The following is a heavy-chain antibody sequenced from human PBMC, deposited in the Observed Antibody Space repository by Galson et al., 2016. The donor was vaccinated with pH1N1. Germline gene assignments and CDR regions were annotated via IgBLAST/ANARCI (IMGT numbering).Heavy chain of an antibody. D-gene: IGHD3-3*01. CDR3: TRCANGPLDFWVFDL. CDR2: ITSGSGGI. V-gene: IGHV3-48*01. J-gene: IGHJ2*01. Sequence: SLRLSCAASGFSFSSYTMNWVRQAPGKALEWLSHITSGSGGINYADSVEGRFTISRDNAKNSLFLEIDSLRAEDTAVYYCTRCANGPLDFWVFDLWGRGTLVSVSP. CDR1: GFSFSSYT.